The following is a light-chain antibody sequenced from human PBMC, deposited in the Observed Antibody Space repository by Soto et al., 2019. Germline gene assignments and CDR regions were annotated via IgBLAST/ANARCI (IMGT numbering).Light chain of an antibody. CDR1: RSDVGRYNL. V-gene: IGLV2-23*01. CDR3: CSYAGSSSYV. Sequence: QSALTQPASVSGSPGQSIPISFTGTRSDVGRYNLVSWYQQHPGKAPKLMIYEGSKRPSGVSNRFSGSKSGNTASLTISGLQAEDEADYYCCSYAGSSSYVFGTGTKLTVL. CDR2: EGS. J-gene: IGLJ1*01.